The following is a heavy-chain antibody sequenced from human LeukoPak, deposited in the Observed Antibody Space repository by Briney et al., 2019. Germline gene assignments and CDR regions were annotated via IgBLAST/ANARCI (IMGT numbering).Heavy chain of an antibody. V-gene: IGHV3-9*01. D-gene: IGHD6-6*01. Sequence: GGSLRLSCAASGFTFDDYAMHWVRQAPGKGLEWVSGISWNSGSIGYADSVEGRFAISRDNAKNSLYLQMNSLRAEDTALYYCAKAAFWSIAARAFDIWGQGTMVTVSS. J-gene: IGHJ3*02. CDR2: ISWNSGSI. CDR1: GFTFDDYA. CDR3: AKAAFWSIAARAFDI.